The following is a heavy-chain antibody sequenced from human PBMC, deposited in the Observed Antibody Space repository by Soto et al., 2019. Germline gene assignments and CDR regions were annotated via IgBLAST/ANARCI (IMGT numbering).Heavy chain of an antibody. V-gene: IGHV4-34*01. CDR3: ARALQDYFDY. J-gene: IGHJ4*02. CDR1: GGSFSGYY. Sequence: LSLTCSVSGGSFSGYYWSWIRQPPGKGLEWIGEINHSGSTNYNPSLKSRVTISVDTSKNQFSLKLSSVTAADTAVYYCARALQDYFDYWGQGTLVTVSS. CDR2: INHSGST.